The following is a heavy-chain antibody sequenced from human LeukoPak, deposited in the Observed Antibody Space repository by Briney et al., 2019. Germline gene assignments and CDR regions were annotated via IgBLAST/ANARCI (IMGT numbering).Heavy chain of an antibody. CDR2: VDPEDGET. V-gene: IGHV1-69-2*01. D-gene: IGHD1-1*01. Sequence: ASVKVSCKVSGYTFTDYYMHWVQQAPGKGLEWMGLVDPEDGETIYAEKFQGRVTITADTSTDTAYMELSSLRSEDTAVYYCATDLPLERDNMTLYYFDYWGQGTLVTVSS. CDR1: GYTFTDYY. CDR3: ATDLPLERDNMTLYYFDY. J-gene: IGHJ4*02.